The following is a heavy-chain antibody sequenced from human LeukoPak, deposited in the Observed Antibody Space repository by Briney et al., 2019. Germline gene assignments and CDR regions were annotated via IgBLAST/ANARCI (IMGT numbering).Heavy chain of an antibody. CDR2: VYYSGST. D-gene: IGHD2-2*01. V-gene: IGHV4-59*01. CDR3: ARDPRPYCSSTSCFPWRQNY. CDR1: GGSISSYY. J-gene: IGHJ4*02. Sequence: PSETLPLTCTVSGGSISSYYWSWIRQPPGKGLEWIGYVYYSGSTNYNPSLKSRVTISVDTSKNQFSLNLSSVTAADTAVYYCARDPRPYCSSTSCFPWRQNYWGQGTLVTVSS.